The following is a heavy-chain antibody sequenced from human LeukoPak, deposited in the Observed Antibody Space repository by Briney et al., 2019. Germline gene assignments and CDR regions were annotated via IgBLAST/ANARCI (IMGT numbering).Heavy chain of an antibody. J-gene: IGHJ5*02. Sequence: SETLSLTCTVSGGSISSYYWSWIRQPPGKGLEWIGYIYYSGSTNYNPSLESRVTISVDTSKNQFSLKLSSVTAADTAVYYCARPSRFLEWSNWFDPWGQGTLVTVSS. D-gene: IGHD3-3*01. CDR2: IYYSGST. CDR1: GGSISSYY. V-gene: IGHV4-59*08. CDR3: ARPSRFLEWSNWFDP.